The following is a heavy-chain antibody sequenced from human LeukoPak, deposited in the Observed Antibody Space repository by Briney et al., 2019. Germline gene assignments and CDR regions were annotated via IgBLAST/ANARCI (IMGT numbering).Heavy chain of an antibody. Sequence: PGGSLRLSCEASGFTFSNYAMNWVRQAPGKGLEWVSIIFGAGKNTTYYADSVKGRFTVSRDNSKNTLYLQMNSLRAEDTAVYYCAKDLNILTGYFYYYYMDVWGKGTTVTVSS. V-gene: IGHV3-23*01. D-gene: IGHD3-9*01. CDR3: AKDLNILTGYFYYYYMDV. J-gene: IGHJ6*03. CDR2: IFGAGKNTT. CDR1: GFTFSNYA.